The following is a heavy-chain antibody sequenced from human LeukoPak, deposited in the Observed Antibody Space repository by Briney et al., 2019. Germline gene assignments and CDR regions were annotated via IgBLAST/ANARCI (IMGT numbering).Heavy chain of an antibody. V-gene: IGHV4-61*01. CDR3: ARARVGSVLPDY. CDR2: IYYSGST. J-gene: IGHJ4*02. Sequence: PSETLSLTCTVSGGSVSSGSYYWSWIRQPPGKGLEWIGYIYYSGSTNYNPSLKSRVTISVDTSKNQFSLKLSSVTAADTAVYYCARARVGSVLPDYWGQGTLVTVSS. D-gene: IGHD2-15*01. CDR1: GGSVSSGSYY.